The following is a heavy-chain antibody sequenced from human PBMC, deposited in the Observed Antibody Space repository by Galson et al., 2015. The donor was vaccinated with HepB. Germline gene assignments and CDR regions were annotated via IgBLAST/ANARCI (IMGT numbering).Heavy chain of an antibody. V-gene: IGHV3-30*03. D-gene: IGHD3-3*02. J-gene: IGHJ5*02. CDR2: ISYDGSEV. Sequence: SLRLSCAASGFTFSSYGMHWVRQAPGKGLEWVAVISYDGSEVFYANSVKGRFTISRDNSQSKVFLEMNSLGVEDTAVYYCARRGIRSSWFDPWGPGTLVTVSS. CDR1: GFTFSSYG. CDR3: ARRGIRSSWFDP.